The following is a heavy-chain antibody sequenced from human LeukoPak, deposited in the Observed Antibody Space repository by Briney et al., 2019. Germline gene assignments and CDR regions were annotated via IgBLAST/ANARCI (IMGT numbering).Heavy chain of an antibody. CDR2: INSDGRST. J-gene: IGHJ4*02. CDR3: ARSTTVTQNPFDY. CDR1: GFTFSNYW. Sequence: GGSLRLSCAASGFTFSNYWMHWVRQAPGKGLVWVSRINSDGRSTSYADSVKGRFTISRDNAKNTLYPQMNSLRAEDTAMYYCARSTTVTQNPFDYWGQGTLVTVSS. V-gene: IGHV3-74*01. D-gene: IGHD4-17*01.